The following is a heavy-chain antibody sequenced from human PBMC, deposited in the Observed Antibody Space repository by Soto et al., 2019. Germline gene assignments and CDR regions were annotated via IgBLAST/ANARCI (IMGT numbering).Heavy chain of an antibody. CDR2: TYYSGGS. V-gene: IGHV4-30-4*01. D-gene: IGHD5-12*01. CDR3: ARLSGYDPAGAADK. Sequence: QVQLQESGPGLVKASQTLSLTCTLSGASVSSAEHYWSGIRQPPGKGLEWIGYTYYSGGSYYNASLQRRVSNLAAPSQNQFYLKLTSVTAADTAVYYCARLSGYDPAGAADKWGPGILVSVSS. CDR1: GASVSSAEHY. J-gene: IGHJ4*02.